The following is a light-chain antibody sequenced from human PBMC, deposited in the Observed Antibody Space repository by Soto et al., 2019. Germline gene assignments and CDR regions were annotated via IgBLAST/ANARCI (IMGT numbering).Light chain of an antibody. Sequence: DIQMTQSPSTLSASLGDRVAITCRASQIISSWLAWYQQKPGKAPKLLIYDASSLESGVPSRFSGSGSGTEFTLTISSLQPDDFATYYCHQYNSYWTFGQGTKVDIK. CDR2: DAS. CDR1: QIISSW. V-gene: IGKV1-5*01. J-gene: IGKJ1*01. CDR3: HQYNSYWT.